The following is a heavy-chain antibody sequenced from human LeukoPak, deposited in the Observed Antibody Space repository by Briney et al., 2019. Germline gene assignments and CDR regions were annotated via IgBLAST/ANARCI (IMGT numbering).Heavy chain of an antibody. J-gene: IGHJ4*02. CDR2: IIPIFGTA. V-gene: IGHV1-69*01. CDR3: ARVTFGVVTPDDY. D-gene: IGHD3-3*01. CDR1: GGTFSSYA. Sequence: ASVKVSCKASGGTFSSYAISWVRQAPGQGLEWMGGIIPIFGTADYAQKFQGRVTITADESTSTAYMELRSLRSDDTAVYYCARVTFGVVTPDDYWGQRTLVTVSS.